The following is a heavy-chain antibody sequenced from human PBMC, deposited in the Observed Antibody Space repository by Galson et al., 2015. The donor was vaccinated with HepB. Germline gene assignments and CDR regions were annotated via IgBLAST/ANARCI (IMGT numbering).Heavy chain of an antibody. Sequence: SVKVSCKASGGTFSSYAIGWVRQAPGQGLEWMGGIIPIFGTANYAQKFQGRVTITADESTSTAYMELSSLRSEDTAVYYCARGDIVVVPAATSYYYYYMDVWGKGTTVTVSS. CDR1: GGTFSSYA. CDR2: IIPIFGTA. D-gene: IGHD2-2*01. V-gene: IGHV1-69*13. CDR3: ARGDIVVVPAATSYYYYYMDV. J-gene: IGHJ6*03.